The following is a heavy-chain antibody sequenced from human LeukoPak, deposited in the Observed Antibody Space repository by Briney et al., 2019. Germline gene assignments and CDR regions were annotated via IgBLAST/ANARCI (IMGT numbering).Heavy chain of an antibody. Sequence: ASVKVSCKASGYTFTGYYMHWVRQAPGQGLEWMGWINPNSGGTNYAQKFQGRVTMTRDTSISTAYMGLSRLRSDDTAVYYCARELTMIVVAHAFDIWGQGTMVTVSS. J-gene: IGHJ3*02. CDR1: GYTFTGYY. CDR3: ARELTMIVVAHAFDI. CDR2: INPNSGGT. D-gene: IGHD3-22*01. V-gene: IGHV1-2*02.